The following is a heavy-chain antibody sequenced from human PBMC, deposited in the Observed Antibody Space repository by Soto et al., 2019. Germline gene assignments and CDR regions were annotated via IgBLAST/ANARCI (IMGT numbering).Heavy chain of an antibody. D-gene: IGHD3-16*01. V-gene: IGHV1-18*01. Sequence: ASVKVSCKASGYSFTSYGISWVRQAPGHGLEWMGWISAYNGNTHYAQKLQGRVTMTTDTSTSTAYMELRSLRSDDTAVYYCARDSAFSVAVGGSGDYWGQGTLVTVSS. CDR1: GYSFTSYG. CDR3: ARDSAFSVAVGGSGDY. CDR2: ISAYNGNT. J-gene: IGHJ4*02.